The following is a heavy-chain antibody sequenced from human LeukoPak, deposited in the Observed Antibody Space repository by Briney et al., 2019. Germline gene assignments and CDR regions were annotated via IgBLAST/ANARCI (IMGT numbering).Heavy chain of an antibody. D-gene: IGHD1-26*01. CDR2: INPNSGGT. Sequence: ASVKVSCKASGYTFTSYAMNWVRQAPGQGLEWMGWINPNSGGTNYAQKFQGRVTMTTDTSTSTAYMELRSLRSDDTAVYYCARGIGSYYAFDIWGQGTMVTVSS. CDR3: ARGIGSYYAFDI. CDR1: GYTFTSYA. V-gene: IGHV1-18*01. J-gene: IGHJ3*02.